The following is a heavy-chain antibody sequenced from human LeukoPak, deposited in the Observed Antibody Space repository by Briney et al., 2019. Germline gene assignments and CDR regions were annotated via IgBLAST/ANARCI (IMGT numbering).Heavy chain of an antibody. CDR1: GHTFTGYY. D-gene: IGHD3-16*01. CDR3: ARVRGSPDY. V-gene: IGHV1-18*04. J-gene: IGHJ4*02. CDR2: ISAYNGNT. Sequence: ASVKVSCKASGHTFTGYYMHWVRQAPGQGLEWMGWISAYNGNTNYAQKLQGRVTMTTDTSTSTAYMELRSLRSDDTAVYYCARVRGSPDYWGQGTLVTVSS.